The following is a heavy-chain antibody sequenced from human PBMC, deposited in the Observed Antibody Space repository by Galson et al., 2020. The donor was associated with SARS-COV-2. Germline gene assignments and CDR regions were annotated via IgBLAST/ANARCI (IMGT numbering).Heavy chain of an antibody. CDR2: ISSTGSPI. J-gene: IGHJ4*02. CDR1: GFTFSSYS. CDR3: ARGTGFDY. Sequence: GGSLRLSCAASGFTFSSYSINWVRQAPGKGLEWVSYISSTGSPIYYADSVKGRFTISRDNAKTSLYLQMNSLRAEDTAVYYCARGTGFDYWGQGTLVTVSS. V-gene: IGHV3-48*01. D-gene: IGHD1-1*01.